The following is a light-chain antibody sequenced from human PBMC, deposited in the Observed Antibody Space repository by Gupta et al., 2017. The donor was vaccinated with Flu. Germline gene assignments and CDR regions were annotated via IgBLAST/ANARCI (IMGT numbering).Light chain of an antibody. CDR2: AAS. J-gene: IGKJ1*01. V-gene: IGKV1-9*01. Sequence: IQSTQSPSSLTSPVGDRVTITCRASQGISNSLAWYQQRPGKAPKLLIYAASTLQSGVSSRFSGSGSGTEFTLTISSLQPEDFATYYCQQLNNYPPWTFGEGTKVEIK. CDR1: QGISNS. CDR3: QQLNNYPPWT.